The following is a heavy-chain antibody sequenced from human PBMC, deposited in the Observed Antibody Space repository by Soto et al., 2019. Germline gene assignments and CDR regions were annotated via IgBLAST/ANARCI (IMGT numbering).Heavy chain of an antibody. V-gene: IGHV5-10-1*01. J-gene: IGHJ6*02. CDR2: IDPSDSYT. CDR1: GYSXTSYW. CDR3: AGANYYYYYGMDV. Sequence: PGESLKISCKGSGYSXTSYWISWVRQMPGKGLEWMGRIDPSDSYTNYSPSFQGHVTISADKSISTAYLQWSSLKASDTAMYYCAGANYYYYYGMDVWGQGTTVTVSS.